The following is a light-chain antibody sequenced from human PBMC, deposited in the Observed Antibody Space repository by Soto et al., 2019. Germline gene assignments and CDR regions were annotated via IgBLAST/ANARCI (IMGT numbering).Light chain of an antibody. CDR3: HQDAISPLT. Sequence: EIVLTQSPGTLSLSPGERATLSCRASQSVGSNYLAWYQQTPGQAPRLLIHGASTRATGIPDRFSGSGSGKDFPLTLSRLESEDSAVYSCHQDAISPLTFGQGTRLEIK. V-gene: IGKV3-20*01. J-gene: IGKJ5*01. CDR2: GAS. CDR1: QSVGSNY.